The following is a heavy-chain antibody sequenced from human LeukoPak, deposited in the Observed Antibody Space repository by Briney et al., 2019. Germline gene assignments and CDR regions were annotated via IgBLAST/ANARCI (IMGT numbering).Heavy chain of an antibody. CDR2: ISAYNGNT. Sequence: ASVKVSCKASGYTFTSYGISWVRQVPGQGPEWMGWISAYNGNTNYAQKLQGRVTMTTDTSTSTAYMELRSLRSDDTAVYYCARIRIEMATICPFDYWGQGTLVTVSS. CDR1: GYTFTSYG. CDR3: ARIRIEMATICPFDY. D-gene: IGHD5-24*01. J-gene: IGHJ4*02. V-gene: IGHV1-18*01.